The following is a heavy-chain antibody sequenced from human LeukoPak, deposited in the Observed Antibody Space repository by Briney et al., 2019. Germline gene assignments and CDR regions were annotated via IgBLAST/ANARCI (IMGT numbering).Heavy chain of an antibody. V-gene: IGHV3-23*01. CDR3: ARRGVVIRVILVGFHKEAFYFDS. Sequence: GGSLRLSCEVSGITLSNYGMSWVRKAPGKGLEWVAGISDSGGSTNYADSVKGRFTISRDNPKNTLYLQMNSLRAEDTAVYFCARRGVVIRVILVGFHKEAFYFDSWGQGALVTVSS. J-gene: IGHJ4*02. CDR1: GITLSNYG. D-gene: IGHD3-22*01. CDR2: ISDSGGST.